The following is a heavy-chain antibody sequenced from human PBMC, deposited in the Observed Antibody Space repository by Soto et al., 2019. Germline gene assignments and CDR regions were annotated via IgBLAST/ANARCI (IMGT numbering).Heavy chain of an antibody. Sequence: QITLKESGPTLVKPTQTLTLTCTFSGFSLSTSGVGVGWIRQPPGKALEWLALIYWDDDKRYSPSLKSRLTLTKDTSKNQGVLTRTNMDPVDTATYYCAHKQTWGPGNYYGMDVWGQGTTVTVSS. CDR2: IYWDDDK. CDR3: AHKQTWGPGNYYGMDV. V-gene: IGHV2-5*02. D-gene: IGHD7-27*01. J-gene: IGHJ6*02. CDR1: GFSLSTSGVG.